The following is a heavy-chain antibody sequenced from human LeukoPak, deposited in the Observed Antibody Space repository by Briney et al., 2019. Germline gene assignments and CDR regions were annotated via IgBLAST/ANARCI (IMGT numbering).Heavy chain of an antibody. J-gene: IGHJ4*02. V-gene: IGHV3-23*01. CDR2: ISGSGGST. CDR3: AKATLPGIAVAGFDY. Sequence: PGGSLRLSCAASGFTFSSYAMSWVRQAPGKGLEWVSAISGSGGSTYYADSVKGRFTISRDNSKNTLYLQMNSLRAEDTAVYYCAKATLPGIAVAGFDYWGQGTLVTVSS. CDR1: GFTFSSYA. D-gene: IGHD6-19*01.